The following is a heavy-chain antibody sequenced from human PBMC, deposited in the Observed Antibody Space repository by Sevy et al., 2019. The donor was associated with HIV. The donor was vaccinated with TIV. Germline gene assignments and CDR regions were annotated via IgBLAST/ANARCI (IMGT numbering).Heavy chain of an antibody. D-gene: IGHD6-19*01. V-gene: IGHV4-31*03. CDR2: IYYSGST. J-gene: IGHJ4*02. Sequence: SDTLSLTCTVSGGSISSGGYYWSWIRQHPGKGLEWIGYIYYSGSTYYNPSLKSRVTISVDTSKNQFSLKLGSVTAADTAVYYCARGTNGYSSGWYPYYFDYWGQGTLVTVSS. CDR1: GGSISSGGYY. CDR3: ARGTNGYSSGWYPYYFDY.